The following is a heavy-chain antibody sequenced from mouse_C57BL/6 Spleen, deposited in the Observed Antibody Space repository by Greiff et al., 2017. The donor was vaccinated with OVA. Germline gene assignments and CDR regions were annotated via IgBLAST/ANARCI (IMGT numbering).Heavy chain of an antibody. CDR1: GFSLTSYG. D-gene: IGHD1-1*01. CDR2: IWSDGST. V-gene: IGHV2-6-1*01. Sequence: VQGVESGPGLVAPSQSLSITCTVSGFSLTSYGVHWVRQPPGKGLEWLVVIWSDGSTTYNSALKSRLSISKDNSKSQVFLKMNSLQTDDTAMYYCARHYYGSSYWYFEVWGTGTTVTVSS. J-gene: IGHJ1*03. CDR3: ARHYYGSSYWYFEV.